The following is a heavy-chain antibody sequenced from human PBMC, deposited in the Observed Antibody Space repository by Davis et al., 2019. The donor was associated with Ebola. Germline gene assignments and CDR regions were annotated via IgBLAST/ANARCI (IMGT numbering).Heavy chain of an antibody. J-gene: IGHJ4*02. D-gene: IGHD6-19*01. Sequence: PGGSLRLSCAASGFTVNSNYMNWVRQAPGKGLEWVSIIYTGGTTYYADSVKGRFTISRDNSKNTLYLEMNSLRAEDTAVYYCVRGYISGWLPYYFDDWGQGTLVTVSS. CDR1: GFTVNSNY. V-gene: IGHV3-66*01. CDR2: IYTGGTT. CDR3: VRGYISGWLPYYFDD.